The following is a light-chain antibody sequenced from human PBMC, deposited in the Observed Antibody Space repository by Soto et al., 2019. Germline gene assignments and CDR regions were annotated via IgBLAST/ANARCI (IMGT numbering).Light chain of an antibody. CDR2: DAS. V-gene: IGKV1-5*01. J-gene: IGKJ2*01. CDR1: QSISSW. Sequence: DIQMTQSPSTLSASVGDRVTITCRASQSISSWLSWYQQKPGKAPKLLIYDASSLESGVPSRFSGSGSGTEFTLTISSLQPDDFATYYCQHYNSYSSVYTFGQGTKLEIK. CDR3: QHYNSYSSVYT.